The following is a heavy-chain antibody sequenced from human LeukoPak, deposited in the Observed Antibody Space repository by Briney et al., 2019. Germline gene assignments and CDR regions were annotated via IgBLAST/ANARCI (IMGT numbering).Heavy chain of an antibody. CDR3: AREALSSGYYDDY. V-gene: IGHV4-38-2*02. Sequence: PSETLSLTCTVSGYSISSGYYWGWIRQPPGKGLEWIGSIYHSGSTYYNPSLRSRVTISVDTSKNQFSLKLSSVTAADTAVYYCAREALSSGYYDDYWGHGTLVTVSS. D-gene: IGHD3-22*01. J-gene: IGHJ4*01. CDR1: GYSISSGYY. CDR2: IYHSGST.